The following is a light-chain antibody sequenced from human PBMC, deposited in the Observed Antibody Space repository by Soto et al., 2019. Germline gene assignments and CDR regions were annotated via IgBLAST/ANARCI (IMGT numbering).Light chain of an antibody. J-gene: IGKJ1*01. Sequence: EIVLTQSPATLSAFPGDRVTLSCRASQALNTRLAWYQHKPAQAPRLLIYLTSNRAAGVPSRFSAWGSETDFTHTISDVQPEDFAVYYCHQRQSWPRTFGQGTKVDIK. CDR2: LTS. CDR1: QALNTR. V-gene: IGKV3-11*01. CDR3: HQRQSWPRT.